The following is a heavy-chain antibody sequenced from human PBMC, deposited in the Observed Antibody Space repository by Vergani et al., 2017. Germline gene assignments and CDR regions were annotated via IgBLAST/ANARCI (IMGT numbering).Heavy chain of an antibody. J-gene: IGHJ6*02. CDR3: ARESYDFLSGHPAQNGMDV. D-gene: IGHD3-3*01. V-gene: IGHV1-18*01. Sequence: QVQLVQSGAEVKKPGASVKVSCKASGYTFTSYGISWVRQAPGQGLEWMGWISAYNGNTNYAQKLQGRVTITRDTSASTAYMELSSLRAEDTAVYYCARESYDFLSGHPAQNGMDVWGQGTTVTVSS. CDR2: ISAYNGNT. CDR1: GYTFTSYG.